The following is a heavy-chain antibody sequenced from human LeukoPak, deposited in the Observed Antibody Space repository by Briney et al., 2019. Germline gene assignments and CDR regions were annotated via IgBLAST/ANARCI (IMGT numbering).Heavy chain of an antibody. Sequence: GGSLRLSCAASGFTVSSNYMSWVRQAPGKGLVWVARINPNGITTTYTDSVKGRFTISRDNAKNTLYLQMNSLRAEDTAVYYCAKDFAGDRDYWGQGTLVTVSS. CDR2: INPNGITT. J-gene: IGHJ4*02. V-gene: IGHV3-74*01. CDR3: AKDFAGDRDY. CDR1: GFTVSSNY. D-gene: IGHD4-17*01.